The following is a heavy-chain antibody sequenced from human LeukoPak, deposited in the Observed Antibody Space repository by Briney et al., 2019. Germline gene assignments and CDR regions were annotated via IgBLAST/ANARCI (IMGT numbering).Heavy chain of an antibody. CDR3: ARQLRGEAVAGHLQPFDY. CDR1: GGSISSFY. J-gene: IGHJ4*02. D-gene: IGHD6-19*01. V-gene: IGHV4-59*08. CDR2: IYYSGST. Sequence: SETLSLTCTVSGGSISSFYWKCLRQPPGKGLEWIGYIYYSGSTNYNPSLKSRVTISVDTSKNQFSLKLSSVTAADTAVYFCARQLRGEAVAGHLQPFDYWGQGTLVTVSS.